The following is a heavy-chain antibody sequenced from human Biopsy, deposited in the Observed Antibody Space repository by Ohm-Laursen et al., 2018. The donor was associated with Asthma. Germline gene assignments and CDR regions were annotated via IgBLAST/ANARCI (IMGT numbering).Heavy chain of an antibody. J-gene: IGHJ6*02. Sequence: ASVKVSCKTPGGTFSNFAISWVRQAPGQGLEWLGGIMTVFGTTNYAQKFQGRVTITADESTSTAYTEVTSLRSEDTAIYYCARCQVGYSSGWSLLLKKIYYSGMDVWGQGTAVTVSS. CDR2: IMTVFGTT. CDR3: ARCQVGYSSGWSLLLKKIYYSGMDV. CDR1: GGTFSNFA. V-gene: IGHV1-69*13. D-gene: IGHD6-19*01.